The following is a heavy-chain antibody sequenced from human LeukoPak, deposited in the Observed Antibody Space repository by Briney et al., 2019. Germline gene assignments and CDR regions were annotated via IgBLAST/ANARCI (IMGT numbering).Heavy chain of an antibody. Sequence: GGSLRLSCAASGFTFSSYWMYWVRQAPGKGLVWVSRISTDGTSTSYADSVKGRFTISRDNAKNTLYLQMNSLRAEDTALYYCARARAYSYGYSDYWGQGTQVTVSS. CDR3: ARARAYSYGYSDY. D-gene: IGHD5-18*01. CDR1: GFTFSSYW. J-gene: IGHJ4*02. V-gene: IGHV3-74*01. CDR2: ISTDGTST.